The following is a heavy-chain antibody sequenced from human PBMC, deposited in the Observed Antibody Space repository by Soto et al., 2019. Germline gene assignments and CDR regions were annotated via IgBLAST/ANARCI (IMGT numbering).Heavy chain of an antibody. CDR1: GFTFTDAW. CDR2: VKSQIDGGTT. J-gene: IGHJ4*02. D-gene: IGHD6-6*01. V-gene: IGHV3-15*01. CDR3: ATGSARFHF. Sequence: EVQLVESGGGSVNPGGSVRLSCAASGFTFTDAWMNWVRQVPGEGLEWVGHVKSQIDGGTTDSAAALDGRVTISRDDSKNMVYPQMNRLRTYDTAVYYCATGSARFHFWGQGTLVTVSS.